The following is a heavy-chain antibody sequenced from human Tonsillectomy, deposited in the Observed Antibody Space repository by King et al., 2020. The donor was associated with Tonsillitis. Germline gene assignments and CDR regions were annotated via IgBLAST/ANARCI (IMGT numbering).Heavy chain of an antibody. CDR3: SKCVAVAGGVLYFDY. CDR2: ISGSGGST. CDR1: GFTFSSYA. D-gene: IGHD6-19*01. V-gene: IGHV3-23*04. Sequence: VQLVESGGGLVQPGGSLRLSCAASGFTFSSYAMSWVRQAPGKGLEWVSAISGSGGSTYDADSVKGRFTISRDNSKNTLHLQMNSLRAEDTAVYYCSKCVAVAGGVLYFDYWGQGTLVTVSS. J-gene: IGHJ4*02.